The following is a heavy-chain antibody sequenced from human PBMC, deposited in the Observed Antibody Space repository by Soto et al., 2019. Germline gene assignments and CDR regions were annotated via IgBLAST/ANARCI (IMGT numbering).Heavy chain of an antibody. CDR2: INPNSGGT. CDR1: GYTFAGYY. V-gene: IGHV1-2*02. J-gene: IGHJ4*02. CDR3: ARVYCSSTSCSPPYDY. D-gene: IGHD2-2*01. Sequence: GASLKVSCKASGYTFAGYYMHWVRQAPGQGLEWIGWINPNSGGTNYAQKFQGRVTMTRDTSISTAYMELSRLRSDDTAVYYCARVYCSSTSCSPPYDYWGQGTQVTAPQ.